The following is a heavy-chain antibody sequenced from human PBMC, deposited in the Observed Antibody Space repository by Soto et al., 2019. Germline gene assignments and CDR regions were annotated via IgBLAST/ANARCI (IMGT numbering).Heavy chain of an antibody. Sequence: PSETLSLTCAVEGGSFNDDYWSWIRQPQGKGLEWIGEINDSGSTKYNPSLKSRVTISVDTSKNQFSLKLSSVTAADTAVYYCARGWNSCGPNFDFWGKGTLVTVSS. CDR1: GGSFNDDY. D-gene: IGHD3-22*01. CDR2: INDSGST. J-gene: IGHJ4*02. V-gene: IGHV4-34*01. CDR3: ARGWNSCGPNFDF.